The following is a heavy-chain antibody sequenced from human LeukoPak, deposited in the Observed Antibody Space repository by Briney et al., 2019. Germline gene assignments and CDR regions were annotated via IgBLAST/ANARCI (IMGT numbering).Heavy chain of an antibody. J-gene: IGHJ4*02. CDR3: ARKGPLGYTYGYFDY. CDR2: ISRSGGTT. D-gene: IGHD5-18*01. Sequence: GSLRLSCAASGFTFSSYAVSWVRQAPGKGLEWVSVISRSGGTTYYADSVRGRFTISRDNSKNTLFLQMNSLGAEDTAVYYCARKGPLGYTYGYFDYWGQGTLVTVSS. CDR1: GFTFSSYA. V-gene: IGHV3-23*01.